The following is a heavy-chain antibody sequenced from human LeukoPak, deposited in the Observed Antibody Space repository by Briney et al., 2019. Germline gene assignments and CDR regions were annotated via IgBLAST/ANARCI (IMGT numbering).Heavy chain of an antibody. CDR3: ARVADCRGGCSPSLDY. V-gene: IGHV4-39*07. CDR1: GGSISSYY. CDR2: IYYSGST. Sequence: SETLSLTCTVSGGSISSYYWGWIRQPPGKGLEWIGTIYYSGSTYYNPSLRSRVTISIDTSKNQFSLKLTSATAADTAVYYCARVADCRGGCSPSLDYWGQGTLVTVSS. J-gene: IGHJ4*02. D-gene: IGHD2-21*02.